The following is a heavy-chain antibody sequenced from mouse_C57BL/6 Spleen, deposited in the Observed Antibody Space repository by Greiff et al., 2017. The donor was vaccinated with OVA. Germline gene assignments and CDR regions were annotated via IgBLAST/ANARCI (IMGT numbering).Heavy chain of an antibody. J-gene: IGHJ1*03. CDR3: TAPYYRYFDV. Sequence: EVKLVESGGGLVQPGGSMKLSCVASGFTFSNYWMNWVRQSPEKGLEWVAQIRLKSDNYATHYAESVKGRFTISRDDSKSSVYLQMNNLRAEDTGIYYCTAPYYRYFDVWGTGTTVTVSS. V-gene: IGHV6-3*01. CDR1: GFTFSNYW. CDR2: IRLKSDNYAT.